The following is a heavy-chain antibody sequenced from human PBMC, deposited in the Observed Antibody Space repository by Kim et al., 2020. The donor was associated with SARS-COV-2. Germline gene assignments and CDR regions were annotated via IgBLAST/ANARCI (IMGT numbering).Heavy chain of an antibody. CDR1: GFTFSSYG. CDR3: ARVPRGYSYGYIDY. Sequence: GGSLRLSCAASGFTFSSYGMHWVRQAPGKGLEWVAVIWYYGSNKYYADSVKGRFTISRDNSKNTLYLQMNSLRAEDTAVYYCARVPRGYSYGYIDYWGQGTLVTVSS. CDR2: IWYYGSNK. J-gene: IGHJ4*02. V-gene: IGHV3-33*01. D-gene: IGHD5-18*01.